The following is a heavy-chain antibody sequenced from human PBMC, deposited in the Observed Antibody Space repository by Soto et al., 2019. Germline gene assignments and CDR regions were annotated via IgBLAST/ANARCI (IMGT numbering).Heavy chain of an antibody. J-gene: IGHJ4*02. CDR3: AREGFSYINNSPYYYFDY. D-gene: IGHD3-22*01. Sequence: PGGSLRLSCAASGFTFGSDWMHWVRQAPGKGPVWVALIKSDASFTNYADSVKGRFTISRDNAKNILYLQMKSLRAEDTAVYFCAREGFSYINNSPYYYFDYWGRGTLVTVSS. V-gene: IGHV3-74*01. CDR2: IKSDASFT. CDR1: GFTFGSDW.